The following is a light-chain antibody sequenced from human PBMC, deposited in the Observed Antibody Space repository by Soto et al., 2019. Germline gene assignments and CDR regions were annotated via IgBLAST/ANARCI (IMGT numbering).Light chain of an antibody. Sequence: QSALTQPASVSGSPGQSITISCTGTSSDIGGYKYVSWYQQHPGKAPKLMIYEVSNRPSGVSNRFSGSKSGNTASLTISGLQAEDEADYYCNSYTSSSTQVFGTGTQLTVL. J-gene: IGLJ1*01. CDR1: SSDIGGYKY. CDR3: NSYTSSSTQV. V-gene: IGLV2-14*01. CDR2: EVS.